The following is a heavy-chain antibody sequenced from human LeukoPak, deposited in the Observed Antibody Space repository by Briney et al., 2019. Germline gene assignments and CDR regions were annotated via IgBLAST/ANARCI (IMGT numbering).Heavy chain of an antibody. CDR2: INHSGST. V-gene: IGHV4-34*01. CDR3: ARGVVAAAGTIGRFDY. D-gene: IGHD6-13*01. J-gene: IGHJ4*02. Sequence: PSETLSLTCAVYGGSFSGYYWSWIRQPPGKGLEWIGEINHSGSTNYNPSLKGRVTISVDTSKNQFSLKLSSVTAADTAVYYCARGVVAAAGTIGRFDYWGQGTLVTVSS. CDR1: GGSFSGYY.